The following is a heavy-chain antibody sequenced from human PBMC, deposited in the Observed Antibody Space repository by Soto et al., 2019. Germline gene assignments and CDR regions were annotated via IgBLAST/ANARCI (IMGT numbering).Heavy chain of an antibody. V-gene: IGHV4-34*01. CDR2: INHSGST. D-gene: IGHD4-17*01. CDR3: ARGFYGDYVVFAADAFDI. Sequence: SETLSLTCAVYGGSFSGYYWSWIRQPPGKGLEWIGEINHSGSTNYNPSLKSRVTISVDTSKNQFSLKLSSVTAADTAVYYCARGFYGDYVVFAADAFDIWGQGTIVTVSS. J-gene: IGHJ3*02. CDR1: GGSFSGYY.